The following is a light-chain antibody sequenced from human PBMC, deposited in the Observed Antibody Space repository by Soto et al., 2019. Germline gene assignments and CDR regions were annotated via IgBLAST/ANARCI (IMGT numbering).Light chain of an antibody. CDR1: QAIKNY. CDR3: PKYNSAPRT. V-gene: IGKV1-27*01. J-gene: IGKJ1*01. Sequence: DIQMTQSPSSLSASVGNRVTITCRSSQAIKNYLARYQQKPGKVPKLLLYAASTLQSGVPSRFSDSGSGTDFTVTISSLQPEEIATYYCPKYNSAPRTFGQGTKVEIK. CDR2: AAS.